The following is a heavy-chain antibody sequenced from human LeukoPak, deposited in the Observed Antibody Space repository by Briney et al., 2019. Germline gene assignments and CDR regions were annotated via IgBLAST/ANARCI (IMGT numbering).Heavy chain of an antibody. CDR1: GGSISSGSYN. CDR3: ARQPNQPDCTNGVCMAFDP. D-gene: IGHD2-8*01. V-gene: IGHV4-39*01. Sequence: SETLSLTCTVSGGSISSGSYNWVWVRQTPGKGLEWIGSISYTGNTYYNPALESRVTISVDTSKNQFSLKLSSVTAADTAVYYCARQPNQPDCTNGVCMAFDPWGQGTLVTVSS. CDR2: ISYTGNT. J-gene: IGHJ5*02.